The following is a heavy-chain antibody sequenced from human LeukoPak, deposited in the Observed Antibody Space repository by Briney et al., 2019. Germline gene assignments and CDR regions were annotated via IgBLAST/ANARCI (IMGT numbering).Heavy chain of an antibody. CDR2: IRYDGSNK. Sequence: PGGSLRLSCAASGFTFSRYGMHWVRQAPGKGLECVAFIRYDGSNKYYADSVKGRFTISRDNSKNTLYLQMNSLRAEDTAVYYCARDPLLWFGEPEYYFDYWGQGTLVTVSS. V-gene: IGHV3-30*02. CDR3: ARDPLLWFGEPEYYFDY. J-gene: IGHJ4*02. CDR1: GFTFSRYG. D-gene: IGHD3-10*01.